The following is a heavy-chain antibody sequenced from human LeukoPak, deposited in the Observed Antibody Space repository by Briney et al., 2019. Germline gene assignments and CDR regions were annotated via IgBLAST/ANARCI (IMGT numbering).Heavy chain of an antibody. Sequence: SETLSLTCTVSGGSISSGGYSWSWIRQPPGKGLEWIGYIYHSGSTYYNPSLKSRVTISVDRSKNQFSLKLSSVTAADTAVYYCARAPTTVVTQGGDVGSYWYFDLWGRGTLVTVSS. D-gene: IGHD4-23*01. CDR3: ARAPTTVVTQGGDVGSYWYFDL. V-gene: IGHV4-30-2*01. J-gene: IGHJ2*01. CDR2: IYHSGST. CDR1: GGSISSGGYS.